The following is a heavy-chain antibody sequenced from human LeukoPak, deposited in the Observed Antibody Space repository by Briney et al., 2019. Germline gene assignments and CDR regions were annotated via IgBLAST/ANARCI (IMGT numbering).Heavy chain of an antibody. V-gene: IGHV4-39*01. Sequence: SETLSLTCTVSGDSISSSSYYWGWIRQPPGKGLEWIGSIYYSGSTYYNPSRKSRITISVDKSKNQFSLKLSSVTAADTAVYYCAYGGGWSDKGFDYWGQGTLVTVSS. CDR1: GDSISSSSYY. CDR3: AYGGGWSDKGFDY. CDR2: IYYSGST. J-gene: IGHJ4*02. D-gene: IGHD6-19*01.